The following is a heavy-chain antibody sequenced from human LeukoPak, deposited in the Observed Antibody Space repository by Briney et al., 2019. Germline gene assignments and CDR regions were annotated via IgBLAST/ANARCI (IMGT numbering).Heavy chain of an antibody. CDR1: GGSISSGSYY. V-gene: IGHV4-61*02. CDR2: IYTSGST. CDR3: ARDPGAAADYYYYYYMDV. J-gene: IGHJ6*03. D-gene: IGHD6-13*01. Sequence: SQTLSLTCTVSGGSISSGSYYWGWIRQPAGKGLEWIGRIYTSGSTNYNPSLKSRVTISVNTSKNQFSLKLSCVTAADPAVYFCARDPGAAADYYYYYYMDVWGKGTTVTVSS.